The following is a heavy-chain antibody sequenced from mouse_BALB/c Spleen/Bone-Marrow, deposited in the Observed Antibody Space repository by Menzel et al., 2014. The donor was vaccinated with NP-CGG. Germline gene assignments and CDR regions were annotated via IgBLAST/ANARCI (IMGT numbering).Heavy chain of an antibody. J-gene: IGHJ4*01. D-gene: IGHD2-1*01. V-gene: IGHV1-54*01. CDR1: GYAFTNYL. CDR2: INPGSGGT. CDR3: ARGDLYYGNLYAMDY. Sequence: LQESGAGLVRPGTSVKVSCKASGYAFTNYLIEWIKKRPGQGLEWIGVINPGSGGTNYNEKFKGKATLTADKSSSTAYMQLSSLTSDDSAVYFCARGDLYYGNLYAMDYWGQGTSVTVSS.